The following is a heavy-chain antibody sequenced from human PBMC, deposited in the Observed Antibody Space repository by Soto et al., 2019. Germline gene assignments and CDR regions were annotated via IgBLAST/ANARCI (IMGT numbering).Heavy chain of an antibody. CDR2: IYHSGST. V-gene: IGHV4-4*02. CDR3: ARVGMTTVTHDNYYYYYYGMDV. J-gene: IGHJ6*02. CDR1: GGSISSSNW. D-gene: IGHD4-17*01. Sequence: PSETLSLTCAVSGGSISSSNWWSWVRQPPGKGLEWIGEIYHSGSTNYNPSLKSRVTISVDKSKNQFSLKLSSVTAADTAVYYCARVGMTTVTHDNYYYYYYGMDVWGQGTTVTVYS.